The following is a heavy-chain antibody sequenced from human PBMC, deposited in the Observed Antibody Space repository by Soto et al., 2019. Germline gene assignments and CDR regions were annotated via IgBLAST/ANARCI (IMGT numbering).Heavy chain of an antibody. V-gene: IGHV3-11*06. J-gene: IGHJ4*02. Sequence: GGSLRLSCEGSGFTFSDYYISWIRQAPGKGLEWISYSSNSGTFSRYADSVKGRFSISRDNTKNLLYLQMNSLRAEDTALYYCARSGDNYNSLDYWGQGTPVTVSS. CDR1: GFTFSDYY. CDR3: ARSGDNYNSLDY. D-gene: IGHD1-1*01. CDR2: SSNSGTFS.